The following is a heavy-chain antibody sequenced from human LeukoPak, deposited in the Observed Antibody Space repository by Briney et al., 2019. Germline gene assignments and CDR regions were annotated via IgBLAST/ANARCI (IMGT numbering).Heavy chain of an antibody. CDR3: ARIAGDPARDDYHLDY. J-gene: IGHJ4*02. Sequence: GSSVKVSFKASGGTFSGYAITWVRQAPGEGLEWVGGIIPVFDTANYAQKFQGRVTITTDESTGTAYMELSRLRSEDTAFFYCARIAGDPARDDYHLDYWGQGTLVTISS. CDR2: IIPVFDTA. D-gene: IGHD4-11*01. V-gene: IGHV1-69*05. CDR1: GGTFSGYA.